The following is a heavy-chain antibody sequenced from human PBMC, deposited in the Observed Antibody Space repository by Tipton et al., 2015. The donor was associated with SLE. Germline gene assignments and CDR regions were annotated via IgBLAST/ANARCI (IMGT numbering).Heavy chain of an antibody. V-gene: IGHV3-23*03. Sequence: GSLRLSCAASGFTFSSFAMSWVRQAPGKGLEWVSVIYSGGSTYYADSVKGRFTISRDNSKNTLYLQMNSLRAEDTAVYYCARGDLYSDYVWGTLRGAFDIWGQGTVVTVSS. D-gene: IGHD3-16*01. CDR3: ARGDLYSDYVWGTLRGAFDI. J-gene: IGHJ3*02. CDR1: GFTFSSFA. CDR2: IYSGGST.